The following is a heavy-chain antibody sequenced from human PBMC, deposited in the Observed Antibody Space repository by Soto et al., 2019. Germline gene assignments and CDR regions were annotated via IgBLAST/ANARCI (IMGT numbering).Heavy chain of an antibody. Sequence: EVQLLESGGGLVQPGGSLRLSCAASGFTFSTYGMSWVRQAPGKGLEWVSIISGSGGSNYYADTVKGRFTISGDNSKNALYLQMNSLRAEDTAVYYCAKDPATIAVAGTFDYWGQGTLVIVSS. J-gene: IGHJ4*02. CDR2: ISGSGGSN. V-gene: IGHV3-23*01. CDR1: GFTFSTYG. D-gene: IGHD6-19*01. CDR3: AKDPATIAVAGTFDY.